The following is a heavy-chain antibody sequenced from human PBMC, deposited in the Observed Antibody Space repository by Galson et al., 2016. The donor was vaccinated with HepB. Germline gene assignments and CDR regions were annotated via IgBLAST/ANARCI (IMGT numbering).Heavy chain of an antibody. J-gene: IGHJ5*02. V-gene: IGHV5-51*01. CDR3: AREHYAGSKWVDP. CDR1: GYSFSTYW. D-gene: IGHD3-10*01. CDR2: IYPDDSDT. Sequence: QSGAEVKKPGESLKISCQGSGYSFSTYWIGWMRQMPGKGLEWIGIIYPDDSDTRYSPSFQGQVTISVDKSISTAYLQWSSLKASDSAMYYCAREHYAGSKWVDPWGQGTLVTVSS.